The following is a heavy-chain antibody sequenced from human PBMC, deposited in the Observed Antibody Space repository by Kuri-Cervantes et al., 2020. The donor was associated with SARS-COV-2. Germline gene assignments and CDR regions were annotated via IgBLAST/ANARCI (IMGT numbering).Heavy chain of an antibody. CDR3: ARDEDSSGSDY. D-gene: IGHD6-19*01. CDR2: INPSGGST. V-gene: IGHV1-46*01. Sequence: ASVKVSCKASGYTFTSCYMHWVRQAPGQGLEWMGIINPSGGSTSYAKKFQGRVTMTRDTSTSIVYMELSSLRSEDTAVYYCARDEDSSGSDYWGQGTLVTVSS. CDR1: GYTFTSCY. J-gene: IGHJ4*02.